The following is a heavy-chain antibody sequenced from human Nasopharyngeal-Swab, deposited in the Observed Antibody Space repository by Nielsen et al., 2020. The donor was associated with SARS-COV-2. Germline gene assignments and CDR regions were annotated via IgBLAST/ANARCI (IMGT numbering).Heavy chain of an antibody. Sequence: SETLSLTCTVSGGSISSYYWSWIRQPPGKGLEWIGYIYYSGSTNYNPSLKSRVTISVDTSKNQFSLKLSSVTAADTAVYYCARGSVHDHGGSDFDYWGQGTLVTVSS. CDR2: IYYSGST. D-gene: IGHD2-15*01. CDR3: ARGSVHDHGGSDFDY. J-gene: IGHJ4*02. CDR1: GGSISSYY. V-gene: IGHV4-59*01.